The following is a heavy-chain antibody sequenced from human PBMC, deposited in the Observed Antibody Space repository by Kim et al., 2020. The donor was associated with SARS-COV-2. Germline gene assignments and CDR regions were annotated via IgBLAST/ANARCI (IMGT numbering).Heavy chain of an antibody. CDR1: GGTFSSYA. J-gene: IGHJ2*01. Sequence: SVKVSCKASGGTFSSYAISWVRQAPAQGLEWMGRIIPILGIANYAQKFQGRVTITADKSTSTAYMELSSLRSEDTAVYYCARDSRGVVVPAAAPYWYFDLWGRGTLVTVSS. CDR2: IIPILGIA. CDR3: ARDSRGVVVPAAAPYWYFDL. D-gene: IGHD2-2*01. V-gene: IGHV1-69*04.